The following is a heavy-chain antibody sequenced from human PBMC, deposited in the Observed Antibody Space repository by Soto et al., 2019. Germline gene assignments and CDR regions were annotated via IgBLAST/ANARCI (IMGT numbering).Heavy chain of an antibody. CDR2: IYHSGST. V-gene: IGHV4-30-2*01. Sequence: PSETLSLTCAVSGGSISSGGYSWSWIRQPPGKGLEWIGYIYHSGSTYYNPSLKSRVTISVDRSKNQFSLKLSSVTAADTAVYYCARDLFWQQLSKGGHFDYWGQGTLVTVSS. CDR3: ARDLFWQQLSKGGHFDY. J-gene: IGHJ4*02. D-gene: IGHD6-13*01. CDR1: GGSISSGGYS.